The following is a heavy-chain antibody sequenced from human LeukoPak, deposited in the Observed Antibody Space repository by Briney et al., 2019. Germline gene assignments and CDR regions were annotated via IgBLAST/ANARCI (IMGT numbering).Heavy chain of an antibody. J-gene: IGHJ4*02. CDR3: RAGSFSPIEY. Sequence: GGSLRLSCAASGFTISDHYIDWVRQAPGKGLEWIGRIRNKANSYRTEFAASVKGRFTLSIDDSKNSLYLQMNSLKTEDTALYYGRAGSFSPIEYWGQGTLVTVSS. CDR2: IRNKANSYRT. D-gene: IGHD2/OR15-2a*01. V-gene: IGHV3-72*01. CDR1: GFTISDHY.